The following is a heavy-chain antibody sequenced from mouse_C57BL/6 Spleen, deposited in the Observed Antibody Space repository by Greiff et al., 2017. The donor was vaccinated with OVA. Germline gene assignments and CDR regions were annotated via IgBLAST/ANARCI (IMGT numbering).Heavy chain of an antibody. CDR1: GYTFTSYW. V-gene: IGHV1-64*01. CDR2: IHPNSGST. J-gene: IGHJ4*01. CDR3: ASSITTGYYYAMDY. Sequence: VQLQQPGAELVKPGASVKLSCKASGYTFTSYWMHWVKQRPGQGLEWIGMIHPNSGSTNYNEKFKSKATLTVDKSSSTAYMQLSSLTSEDSAVYYCASSITTGYYYAMDYWGQGTSVTVSS. D-gene: IGHD1-1*01.